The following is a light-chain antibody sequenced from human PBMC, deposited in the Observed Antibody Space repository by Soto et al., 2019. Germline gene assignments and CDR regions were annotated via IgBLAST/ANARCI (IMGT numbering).Light chain of an antibody. Sequence: DIQMTQSPSSLSASIGDRVTITCHASQNITNNLSWYQQKPGKAPNLLIYHASKLAKGVTSRFSGSGSGTDFSFIITSLQREDIATYYCQQYYGLHHITFGQGTRLEI. CDR3: QQYYGLHHIT. CDR2: HAS. V-gene: IGKV1-33*01. CDR1: QNITNN. J-gene: IGKJ5*01.